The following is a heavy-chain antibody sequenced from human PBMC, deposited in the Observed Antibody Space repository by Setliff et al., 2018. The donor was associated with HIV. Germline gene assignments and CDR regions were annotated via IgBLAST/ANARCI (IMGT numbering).Heavy chain of an antibody. CDR3: ARHPYYSSNWYFDF. D-gene: IGHD3-10*01. Sequence: PSETLSLTCSVSNSSISTYYWSWIRQPPGKGLEWIGYIFSTGSTDYNPSLKSRVTMSLDKSKKQFSLRLRSVTAADTAVYFCARHPYYSSNWYFDFWGRGALVTVSS. V-gene: IGHV4-59*08. CDR1: NSSISTYY. J-gene: IGHJ2*01. CDR2: IFSTGST.